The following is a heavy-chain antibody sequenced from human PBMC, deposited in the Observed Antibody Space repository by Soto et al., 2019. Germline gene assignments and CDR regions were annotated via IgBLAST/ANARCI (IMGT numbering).Heavy chain of an antibody. CDR1: GLSLSTSGVG. CDR3: AHSLIPIWGSRVAFDS. D-gene: IGHD7-27*01. Sequence: QITLKEYCPTLVKPTQTLTLTFPFSGLSLSTSGVGVVWIRHAPGKALEWLALIYWDDDKRYSPSLKSMLTITKDTSKNQVVLTMTNMDPVDTATYYWAHSLIPIWGSRVAFDSWCHETLVTIFS. V-gene: IGHV2-5*02. J-gene: IGHJ4*01. CDR2: IYWDDDK.